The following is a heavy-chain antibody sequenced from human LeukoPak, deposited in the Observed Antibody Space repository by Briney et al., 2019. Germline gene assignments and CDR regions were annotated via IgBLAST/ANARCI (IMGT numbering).Heavy chain of an antibody. V-gene: IGHV3-7*01. CDR2: IKEDGSDK. D-gene: IGHD4-17*01. CDR3: ARLKDAVTIFDC. J-gene: IGHJ5*01. CDR1: GFTFSNYW. Sequence: PGGSLRLSCIASGFTFSNYWMSWVRQAPGKGLEWVASIKEDGSDKYYVDSVKGRFTISRDNTKNSLFVQMSSLRAKDTAVYYCARLKDAVTIFDCWGQGILVTVSS.